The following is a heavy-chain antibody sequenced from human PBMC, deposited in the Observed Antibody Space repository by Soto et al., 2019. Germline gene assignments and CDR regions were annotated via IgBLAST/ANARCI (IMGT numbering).Heavy chain of an antibody. Sequence: GESRKISCKGSVYSFTSYWIGWVRQMAVKGLEWVGLIYPGDPDTRYSPSFQGQVTISAEKSISTDYLQWRSLKASDTAMYYCARGPTVTTFYYYYGMDLLGQGTTVTVSS. J-gene: IGHJ6*02. V-gene: IGHV5-51*01. CDR3: ARGPTVTTFYYYYGMDL. D-gene: IGHD4-17*01. CDR2: IYPGDPDT. CDR1: VYSFTSYW.